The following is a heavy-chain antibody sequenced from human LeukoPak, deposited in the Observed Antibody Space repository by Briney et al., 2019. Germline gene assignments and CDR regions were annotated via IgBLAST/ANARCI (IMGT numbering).Heavy chain of an antibody. J-gene: IGHJ6*03. CDR1: GFTFSSYW. Sequence: GGSLRLSCAASGFTFSSYWMSWVRQAPGKGLEWVSVINWSGGSTAYADSVKGRFTISRDNAKTTLYLQMNSLRVEDTALYYCAREHYNYYMDVWGKGTTVTVSS. CDR3: AREHYNYYMDV. CDR2: INWSGGST. V-gene: IGHV3-20*04.